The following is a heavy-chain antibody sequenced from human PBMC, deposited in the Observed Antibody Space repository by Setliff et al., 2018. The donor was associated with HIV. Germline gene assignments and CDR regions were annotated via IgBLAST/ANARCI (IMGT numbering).Heavy chain of an antibody. Sequence: SETLSLTCTVFGDPLSSSSYYWGWIRQPPGKGLEWIGSIYYSGTTYYNPSLKSRVTISIDTSKNHLSLKLTSVTAADTALYYCARGFCSGGSCHPNFYHYMDVWGKGTTVTVSS. CDR2: IYYSGTT. D-gene: IGHD2-15*01. J-gene: IGHJ6*03. V-gene: IGHV4-39*02. CDR1: GDPLSSSSYY. CDR3: ARGFCSGGSCHPNFYHYMDV.